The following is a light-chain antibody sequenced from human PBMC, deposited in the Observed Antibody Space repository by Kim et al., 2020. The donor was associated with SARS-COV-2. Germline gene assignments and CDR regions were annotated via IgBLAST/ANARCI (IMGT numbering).Light chain of an antibody. CDR3: GTWDTSLSIGV. Sequence: GQNDTISCSGSTSNIGNDYVSWYQQLPGTAPKLRIYDNNKRPSGIPDRFSGSKSGTSATLGITGLQTGDEADYYCGTWDTSLSIGVFGGGTQLTVL. CDR2: DNN. J-gene: IGLJ2*01. CDR1: TSNIGNDY. V-gene: IGLV1-51*01.